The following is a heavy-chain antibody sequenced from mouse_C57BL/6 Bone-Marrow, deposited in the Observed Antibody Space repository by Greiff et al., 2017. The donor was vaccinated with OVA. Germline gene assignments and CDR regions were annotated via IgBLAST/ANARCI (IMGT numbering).Heavy chain of an antibody. V-gene: IGHV2-5*01. CDR3: AKEGGGTGWYFDV. CDR2: IWRGGST. D-gene: IGHD4-1*01. Sequence: VHLVESGPGLVQPSQSLSITCTVSGFSLTSYGVHWVRQSPGKGLEWLGVIWRGGSTDYNAAFMSRLSITKDNSKSQVFFKMNSLQADDTAIYYCAKEGGGTGWYFDVWGTGTTVTVSS. CDR1: GFSLTSYG. J-gene: IGHJ1*03.